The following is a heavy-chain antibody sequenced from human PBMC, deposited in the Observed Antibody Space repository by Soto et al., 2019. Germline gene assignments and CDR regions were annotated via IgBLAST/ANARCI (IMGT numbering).Heavy chain of an antibody. CDR1: GFTFSSYW. CDR2: INSDGSST. CDR3: TRDPPGTGIDY. Sequence: GGSLRLSCAVSGFTFSSYWIHWFRQAPWKGLVWVSRINSDGSSTSYADSVKGRFTISRDNAKNTLYLQMISLRAEDTAVYYCTRDPPGTGIDYWGQGTLVTVSS. J-gene: IGHJ4*02. D-gene: IGHD1-1*01. V-gene: IGHV3-74*01.